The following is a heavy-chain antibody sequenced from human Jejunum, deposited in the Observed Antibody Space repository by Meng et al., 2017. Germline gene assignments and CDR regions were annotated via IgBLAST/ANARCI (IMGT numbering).Heavy chain of an antibody. CDR1: GGPISTFY. CDR3: ARGWVVQVYDR. Sequence: GSLRLSCTASGGPISTFYWSWVRQSPGKGLEWIGYMSHSGGFNYNPSLKSRVTISPDTSKNQFSLKLTPVTTAGTAVYYCARGWVVQVYDRWGQGTMVTVSS. J-gene: IGHJ5*02. D-gene: IGHD2-8*02. CDR2: MSHSGGF. V-gene: IGHV4-59*01.